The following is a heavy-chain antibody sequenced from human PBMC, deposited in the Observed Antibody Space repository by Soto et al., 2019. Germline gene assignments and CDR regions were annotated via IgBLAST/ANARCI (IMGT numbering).Heavy chain of an antibody. D-gene: IGHD1-26*01. CDR1: GYTFTSYA. V-gene: IGHV1-3*01. CDR3: ARGAGRSGPTTYCDS. Sequence: QVQLVQSGAEVKKPGASVKVSCKASGYTFTSYAMHWVRQAPGQRLEWMGWINAGNGNTKYSHKFQGRLTITRDTSASTAHMEVSSVRSEDTAVYYCARGAGRSGPTTYCDSWGQGTLVTVSS. CDR2: INAGNGNT. J-gene: IGHJ4*02.